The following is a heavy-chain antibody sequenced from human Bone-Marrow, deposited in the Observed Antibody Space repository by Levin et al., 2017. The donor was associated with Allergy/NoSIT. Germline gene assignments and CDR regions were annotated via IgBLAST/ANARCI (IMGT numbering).Heavy chain of an antibody. V-gene: IGHV3-9*01. Sequence: PGGSLRLSCAASGFTFDDYAMHWVRQAPGKGLEWVSGISWNSGSIGYADSVKGRFTISRDNAKNSLYLQMNSLRAEDTALYYCATGITGNVTVRDYWGQGTLVTVSS. CDR2: ISWNSGSI. CDR3: ATGITGNVTVRDY. J-gene: IGHJ4*02. D-gene: IGHD1-20*01. CDR1: GFTFDDYA.